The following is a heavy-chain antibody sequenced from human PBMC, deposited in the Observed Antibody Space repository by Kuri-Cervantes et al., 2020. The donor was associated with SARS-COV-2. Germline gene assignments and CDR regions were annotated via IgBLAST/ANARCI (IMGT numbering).Heavy chain of an antibody. Sequence: ETLSLTCAASGFTFSSYSMNWVRQAPGKGLEWVSSISSSSSYIYYADSVKGRFTISRDNAKNSLYLQMNSLRDEDTAVYYCAREAPCRIVGAICYGMDVWGQGTTVTVSS. CDR1: GFTFSSYS. V-gene: IGHV3-21*01. CDR3: AREAPCRIVGAICYGMDV. J-gene: IGHJ6*02. D-gene: IGHD1-26*01. CDR2: ISSSSSYI.